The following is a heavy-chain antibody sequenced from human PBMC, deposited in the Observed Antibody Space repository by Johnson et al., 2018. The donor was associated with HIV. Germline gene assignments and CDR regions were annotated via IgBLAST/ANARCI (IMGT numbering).Heavy chain of an antibody. CDR3: ARAYDSSGYYRDDAFDI. J-gene: IGHJ3*02. Sequence: QVQLLESGGGLVKPGGSLRLSCAASGFTFSDYYMSWIRQAPGKGLEWVSYISSSGSTIYYADSVKGRFTISRDNANNSLFLQMNSLRAEDTAVYYCARAYDSSGYYRDDAFDIWGQGTMVTVSS. V-gene: IGHV3-11*04. CDR1: GFTFSDYY. CDR2: ISSSGSTI. D-gene: IGHD3-22*01.